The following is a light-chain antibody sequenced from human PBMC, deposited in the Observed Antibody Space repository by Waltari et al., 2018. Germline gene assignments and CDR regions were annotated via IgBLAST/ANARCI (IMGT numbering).Light chain of an antibody. CDR3: QQYNNWPPRT. V-gene: IGKV3-15*01. J-gene: IGKJ1*01. Sequence: EIVMTQSPATLSVSPGERATLSCRARQSVSSNLAWYQQKPRQAPRLLIYGASTRATGIPARFSGSGSETEFTLTISSMQSEDFAVYFCQQYNNWPPRTFGQGTKVEIK. CDR2: GAS. CDR1: QSVSSN.